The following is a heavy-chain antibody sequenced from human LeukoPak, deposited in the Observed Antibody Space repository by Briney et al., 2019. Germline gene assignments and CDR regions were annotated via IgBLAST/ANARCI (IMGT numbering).Heavy chain of an antibody. CDR2: ISSSSSVI. J-gene: IGHJ4*02. Sequence: GGSLRPSCAVSGFTFSSYNFNWVRQAPGKGLEWVSYISSSSSVIYYADSVKGRFTISRDNAKNSLYLQMNGLRAEDTAVYYCARALRAFDSWGQGTLVTVSS. V-gene: IGHV3-48*04. CDR3: ARALRAFDS. CDR1: GFTFSSYN. D-gene: IGHD2-15*01.